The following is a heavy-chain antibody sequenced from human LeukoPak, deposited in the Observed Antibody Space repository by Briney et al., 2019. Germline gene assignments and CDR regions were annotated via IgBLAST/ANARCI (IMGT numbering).Heavy chain of an antibody. J-gene: IGHJ4*02. Sequence: PGRSLRLSCTASGSTFGAYAMSWVPRAPGNGLKGGGCIRSKAYVGTTEYAASVKGRFTISRDDSKSIDYLQMISLKTEDTAVYYCTRDSVTYYDDGFDYWGQGTLVTVSS. CDR2: IRSKAYVGTT. CDR3: TRDSVTYYDDGFDY. CDR1: GSTFGAYA. D-gene: IGHD3-22*01. V-gene: IGHV3-49*04.